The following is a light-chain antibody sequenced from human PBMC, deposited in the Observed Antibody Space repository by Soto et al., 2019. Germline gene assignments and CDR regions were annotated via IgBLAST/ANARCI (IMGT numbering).Light chain of an antibody. CDR3: QSYDSSLSGVV. J-gene: IGLJ2*01. CDR1: SSNIGAGYD. Sequence: QSVLTQPPSVSGGPGQRVTISCTGSSSNIGAGYDVHWYQQLPGTAPKLLIYGNSNRHSGVPDRFSGSKSGTSASLAITGLQAEDEADYYCQSYDSSLSGVVFGGGTKLTVL. CDR2: GNS. V-gene: IGLV1-40*01.